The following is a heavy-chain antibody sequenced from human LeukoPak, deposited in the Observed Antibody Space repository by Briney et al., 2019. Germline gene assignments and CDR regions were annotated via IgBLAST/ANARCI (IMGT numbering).Heavy chain of an antibody. CDR2: INPNSGGT. CDR1: GYTFTGYY. D-gene: IGHD3-3*01. V-gene: IGHV1-2*02. Sequence: ASVKVSCKASGYTFTGYYMHWVRQVPGQGLEWMGWINPNSGGTNYAQKFQGRVTMTRDTSISTAYMELSRLRSDDTAVYYCARAPILRFLEWLLYDLDYWGQGTLVTVSS. CDR3: ARAPILRFLEWLLYDLDY. J-gene: IGHJ4*02.